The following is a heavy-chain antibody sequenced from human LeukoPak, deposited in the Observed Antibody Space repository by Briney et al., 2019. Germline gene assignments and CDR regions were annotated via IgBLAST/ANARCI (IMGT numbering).Heavy chain of an antibody. CDR2: ISYDGSSK. CDR3: ATEDIVVVVAATRPDNY. J-gene: IGHJ4*02. Sequence: GGSLRLSCVASGFTFSTYTFHWVRQAPGKGLEWLAVISYDGSSKFYADSVKGRFTISRDNFKNTLYLQMNSLRAEDTAVYYCATEDIVVVVAATRPDNYWGQGTLVTVSS. V-gene: IGHV3-30*04. CDR1: GFTFSTYT. D-gene: IGHD2-15*01.